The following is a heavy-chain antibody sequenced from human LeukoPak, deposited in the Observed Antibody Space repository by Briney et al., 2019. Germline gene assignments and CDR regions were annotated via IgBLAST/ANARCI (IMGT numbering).Heavy chain of an antibody. CDR2: IKQDGSEK. CDR3: ARDATPTQLWFRGSFDY. CDR1: GFTFSSYW. J-gene: IGHJ4*02. Sequence: RGSLRLSCAASGFTFSSYWMSWVRQAPGKGLEWVANIKQDGSEKYYVDSVKGRFTISRDNARNSLYLQMNSLRAEDTAMYYCARDATPTQLWFRGSFDYWGLGALVTVAS. D-gene: IGHD5-18*01. V-gene: IGHV3-7*01.